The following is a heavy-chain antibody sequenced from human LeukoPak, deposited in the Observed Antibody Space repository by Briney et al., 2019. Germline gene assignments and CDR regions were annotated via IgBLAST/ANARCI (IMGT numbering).Heavy chain of an antibody. D-gene: IGHD4-17*01. V-gene: IGHV4-31*03. CDR2: IYYSGST. J-gene: IGHJ4*02. CDR1: GGSISSGGYY. Sequence: SQTLSLTCTVSGGSISSGGYYWSCIRQHPGKGLEWIGYIYYSGSTYYNPSLKSRVTISVDTSKNQFSLKLSSVTAADTAVYYCARVRSRNFDYWGQGTLVTVSS. CDR3: ARVRSRNFDY.